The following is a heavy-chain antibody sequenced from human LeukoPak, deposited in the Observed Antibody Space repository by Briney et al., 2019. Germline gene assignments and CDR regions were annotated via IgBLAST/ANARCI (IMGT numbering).Heavy chain of an antibody. J-gene: IGHJ4*02. V-gene: IGHV3-23*01. CDR3: AKEETDDSSGYLYY. Sequence: GGSLRLSCAASGFTFSSYVMSWVRQAPGKGLEWVSGISNSGSSTYYADSVKGRFTISRDNSKNTLYLQMNSLRAEDTAVYYCAKEETDDSSGYLYYWGQGTLVTVSS. CDR1: GFTFSSYV. D-gene: IGHD3-22*01. CDR2: ISNSGSST.